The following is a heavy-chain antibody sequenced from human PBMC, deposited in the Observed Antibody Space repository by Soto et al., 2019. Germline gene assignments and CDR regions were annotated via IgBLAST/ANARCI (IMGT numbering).Heavy chain of an antibody. Sequence: QVQLVQSGAEVKKPGSSVKVSCKASGGTFGSYAISWVRQAPGQGLEWMGGIIPIFGTANYAQKFQGRVTITADESTSTAYMELSRLRSEDTAVYYCARAMNTAELLWPFDYWGQGTLVTVSS. V-gene: IGHV1-69*01. CDR1: GGTFGSYA. D-gene: IGHD2-2*01. J-gene: IGHJ4*02. CDR2: IIPIFGTA. CDR3: ARAMNTAELLWPFDY.